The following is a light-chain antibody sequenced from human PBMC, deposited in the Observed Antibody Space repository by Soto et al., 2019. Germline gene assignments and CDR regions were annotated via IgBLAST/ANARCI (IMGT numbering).Light chain of an antibody. CDR1: QGISSY. CDR2: AAS. J-gene: IGKJ5*01. V-gene: IGKV1-9*01. Sequence: DLRLTQSPSFLSASVGERVTITCRASQGISSYLAWYQQKPWKAPKLLPYAASTLQSGVPSRFSGSGSGTKFTLTISSRQPEDFSTYYYLQLYSYSSSTFGQGTRLEMK. CDR3: LQLYSYSSST.